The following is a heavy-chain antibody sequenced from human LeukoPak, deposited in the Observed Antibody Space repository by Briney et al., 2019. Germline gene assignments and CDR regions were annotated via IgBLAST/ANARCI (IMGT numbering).Heavy chain of an antibody. CDR1: GDSISSGDYY. D-gene: IGHD6-19*01. CDR2: IYYSGRT. V-gene: IGHV4-31*03. J-gene: IGHJ4*02. CDR3: ARGAYRSAWADS. Sequence: SETLSLTCNVSGDSISSGDYYWNWIRQQPGKGLEWIGYIYYSGRTYYNPSLRLRLTISVDTSNNLFSLRPTSVTAADTAVYYCARGAYRSAWADSWGQGTLVTVSS.